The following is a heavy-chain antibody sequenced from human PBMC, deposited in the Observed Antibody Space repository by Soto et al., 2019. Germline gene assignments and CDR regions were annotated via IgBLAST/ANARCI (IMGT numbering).Heavy chain of an antibody. CDR1: GFTFSSYG. J-gene: IGHJ4*02. V-gene: IGHV3-30*18. Sequence: GGSLRLSCAASGFTFSSYGMHWVRQAPGKGLEWVAVISYDGSNKYYADSVKGRFTISRDNSKNTLYLQMNSLRAEDTAVYYCAKGLRYSSGWYVVYWGQGTLVTVSS. CDR3: AKGLRYSSGWYVVY. D-gene: IGHD6-19*01. CDR2: ISYDGSNK.